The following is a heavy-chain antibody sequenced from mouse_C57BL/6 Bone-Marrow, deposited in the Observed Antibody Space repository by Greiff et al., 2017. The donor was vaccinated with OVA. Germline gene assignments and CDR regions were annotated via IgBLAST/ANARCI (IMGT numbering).Heavy chain of an antibody. J-gene: IGHJ1*03. CDR1: GFTFSDYG. CDR2: ISSGSSTI. CDR3: ARKTTVVAPGYFDV. D-gene: IGHD1-1*01. V-gene: IGHV5-17*01. Sequence: EVQRVESGGGLVKPGGSLKLSCAASGFTFSDYGMHWVRQAPEKGLEWVAYISSGSSTIYYADTVKGRFTISRDNAKNTLCLQMTRLRSEDTAMYYCARKTTVVAPGYFDVWGTGTTVTVSS.